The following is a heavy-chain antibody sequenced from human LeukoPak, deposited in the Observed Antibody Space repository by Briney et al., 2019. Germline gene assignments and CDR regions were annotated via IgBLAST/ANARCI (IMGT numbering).Heavy chain of an antibody. Sequence: PGESLRLSCAASGFTFSSYAMSWVRQAPGKGLEWVSTISGSGDSTYYADSVKGRFTISRDNSKNTLYLQMNSLRAEDTAVYSCAKSHIVVVPAAVRDYNYGMDVWGPGTTVTVSS. CDR1: GFTFSSYA. D-gene: IGHD2-2*02. V-gene: IGHV3-23*01. CDR3: AKSHIVVVPAAVRDYNYGMDV. J-gene: IGHJ6*02. CDR2: ISGSGDST.